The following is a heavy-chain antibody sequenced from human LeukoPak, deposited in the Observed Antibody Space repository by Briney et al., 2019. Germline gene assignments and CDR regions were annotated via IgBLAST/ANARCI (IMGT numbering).Heavy chain of an antibody. CDR1: GYTLTELS. CDR3: ARSRIAAARMDV. Sequence: ASVKVSCKVSGYTLTELSMHWVRQAPGKGLEWMGGFDPEDGETIYAQKFQGRVTMTEDTSTDTAYVELSSLRSEDTAVYYCARSRIAAARMDVWGKGTAVTVSS. V-gene: IGHV1-24*01. CDR2: FDPEDGET. D-gene: IGHD6-13*01. J-gene: IGHJ6*04.